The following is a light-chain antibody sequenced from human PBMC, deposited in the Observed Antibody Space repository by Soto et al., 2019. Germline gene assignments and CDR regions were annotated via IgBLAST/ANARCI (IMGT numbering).Light chain of an antibody. CDR1: SSDVGAYNY. J-gene: IGLJ3*02. Sequence: QSALTQPASVSGSPGQSITISCTGTSSDVGAYNYVSWYQQHPGKAPKLMISGVSNRPSGVSNRFSGSKSGNTASLTISGLQADDEDDYYCSSYTGSSTPWVFGGGTKLTVL. V-gene: IGLV2-14*01. CDR2: GVS. CDR3: SSYTGSSTPWV.